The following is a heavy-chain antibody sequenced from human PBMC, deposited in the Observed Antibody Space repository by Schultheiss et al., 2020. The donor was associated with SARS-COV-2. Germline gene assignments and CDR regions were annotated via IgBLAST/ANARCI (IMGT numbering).Heavy chain of an antibody. CDR1: GGTFSSYT. D-gene: IGHD3-22*01. Sequence: KISCKASGGTFSSYTISWVRQAPGQGLEWMGRIIPILGIANYAQKFQGRVTITADKSTSTAYMELSSLRSEDTAVYYCASDYYDSSGYYPPGDDAFDIWGQGTMVTVSS. J-gene: IGHJ3*02. CDR3: ASDYYDSSGYYPPGDDAFDI. V-gene: IGHV1-69*02. CDR2: IIPILGIA.